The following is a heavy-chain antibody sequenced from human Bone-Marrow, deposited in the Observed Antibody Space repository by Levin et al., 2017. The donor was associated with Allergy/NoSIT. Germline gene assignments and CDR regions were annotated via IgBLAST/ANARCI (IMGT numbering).Heavy chain of an antibody. CDR1: GGTFSRLA. Sequence: PGGSLRLSCKASGGTFSRLAVSWVRQAPGQRLEWMGRIIPFFGTTNYAQKFQGRITLTADESTSTVYIEMSSLRSEDTAVYYCARDRGSYGTFNFFDPWGQGTLVTVSS. CDR3: ARDRGSYGTFNFFDP. J-gene: IGHJ5*02. V-gene: IGHV1-69*15. CDR2: IIPFFGTT. D-gene: IGHD1-26*01.